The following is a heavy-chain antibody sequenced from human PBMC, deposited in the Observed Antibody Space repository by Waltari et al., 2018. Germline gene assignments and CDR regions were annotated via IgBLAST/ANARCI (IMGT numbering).Heavy chain of an antibody. CDR3: TTLARGESGDY. J-gene: IGHJ4*02. CDR1: GFTFNTYW. D-gene: IGHD3-10*01. CDR2: INPDGSQK. Sequence: EVQLVESGGGLVQPGGSLRLSCAASGFTFNTYWVKWIRQAPGKGLEWVANINPDGSQKFYVDSVKGRFTVSRDNAQNSRYLQMNNLRAEDTAVYYCTTLARGESGDYWGQGTLVTVSS. V-gene: IGHV3-7*01.